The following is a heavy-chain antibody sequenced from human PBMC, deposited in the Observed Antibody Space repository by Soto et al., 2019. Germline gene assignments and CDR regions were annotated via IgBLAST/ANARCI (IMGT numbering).Heavy chain of an antibody. CDR3: AHYLELEGVGA. Sequence: QITLKESGPPLVTPTQTLTLTCTFSGFSLSTSGVGVGWIRPPPGKALEWLALIYWNDDKRYSPSLKSRLTITKYTSKNQVVLTMTNMDPVDTATYYCAHYLELEGVGAWGQGTLVTVSS. D-gene: IGHD1-1*01. CDR1: GFSLSTSGVG. J-gene: IGHJ5*02. V-gene: IGHV2-5*01. CDR2: IYWNDDK.